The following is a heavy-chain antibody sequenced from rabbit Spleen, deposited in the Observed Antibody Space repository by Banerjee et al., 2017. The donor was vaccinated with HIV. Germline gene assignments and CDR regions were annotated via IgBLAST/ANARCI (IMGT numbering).Heavy chain of an antibody. CDR1: RFDFSRDY. CDR2: IDPVFGIT. CDR3: ARDASSRSYYRDTRLDL. Sequence: QSLEESGGGLVQPGGSLTLPCKASRFDFSRDYMNWVRQAPGKGLEWIGYIDPVFGITYYASWVNGRFTISSHNAQNTVSLQMNSLTAADTATYFCARDASSRSYYRDTRLDLWGPGTLVTVS. D-gene: IGHD1-1*01. V-gene: IGHV1S7*01. J-gene: IGHJ3*01.